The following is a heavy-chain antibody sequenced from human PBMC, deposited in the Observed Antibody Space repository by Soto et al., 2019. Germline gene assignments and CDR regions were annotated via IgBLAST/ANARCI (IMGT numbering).Heavy chain of an antibody. Sequence: GGSLRLSCAASGVTFSSYSMNWVRQAPGKGLEWVSSISSSSSYIYYADSVKGRFTISRDNAKNSLYLQMNSLRAEDTAVYYCARISSTSCYGAQCYGMDVWGQGTTVTVSS. CDR1: GVTFSSYS. CDR3: ARISSTSCYGAQCYGMDV. CDR2: ISSSSSYI. V-gene: IGHV3-21*01. D-gene: IGHD2-2*01. J-gene: IGHJ6*02.